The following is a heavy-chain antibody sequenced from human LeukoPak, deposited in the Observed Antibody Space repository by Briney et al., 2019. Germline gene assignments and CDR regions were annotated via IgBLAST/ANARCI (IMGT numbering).Heavy chain of an antibody. Sequence: VASVKVSCKASGGTFSSYANSWVRQAPGQGLEWMGGIIPIFGTANYAQKFQGRVTITTDESTSTAYMELSSLRSEDTAVYYCARAPGRYDYYMDVWGKGTTVTVSS. CDR2: IIPIFGTA. J-gene: IGHJ6*03. CDR1: GGTFSSYA. V-gene: IGHV1-69*05. CDR3: ARAPGRYDYYMDV. D-gene: IGHD2-2*01.